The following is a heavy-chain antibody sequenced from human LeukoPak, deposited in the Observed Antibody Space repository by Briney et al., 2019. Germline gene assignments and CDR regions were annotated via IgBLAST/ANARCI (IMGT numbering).Heavy chain of an antibody. V-gene: IGHV3-33*01. D-gene: IGHD6-13*01. CDR1: GFTFSSYG. Sequence: GRSLRLSCAASGFTFSSYGMHWVRQAPGKGLEWVAVIWYDGSNKYYADSVKGRFTISRDNSKNTLYLQMNSLRAEDTAAYYCARDGVAAADTTGRFDPWGQETLVTVSS. CDR3: ARDGVAAADTTGRFDP. J-gene: IGHJ5*02. CDR2: IWYDGSNK.